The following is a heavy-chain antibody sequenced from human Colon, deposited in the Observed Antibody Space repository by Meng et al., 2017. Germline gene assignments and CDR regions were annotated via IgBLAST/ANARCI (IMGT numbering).Heavy chain of an antibody. D-gene: IGHD2-15*01. CDR1: GGSISSYY. CDR3: ARDEYSWAFDI. V-gene: IGHV4-4*07. CDR2: IYTSGST. J-gene: IGHJ3*02. Sequence: GSLSLTCTVSGGSISSYYWSWIRQPAGKGLEWIGRIYTSGSTNYNPSLKSRVTMSVDTSKNQFSLKLSSVTAADTAVYYCARDEYSWAFDIWGQGTMVTVSS.